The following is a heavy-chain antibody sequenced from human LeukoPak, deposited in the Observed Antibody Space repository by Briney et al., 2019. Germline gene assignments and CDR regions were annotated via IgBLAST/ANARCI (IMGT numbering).Heavy chain of an antibody. Sequence: GGSLRLSCAASGFTFSSYSMNWVRQAPGKGLEWVSSISSSSSYIYYADSVKGRFTISRDNAKNSLYLQMNSLRAEDTAVYYCATSSTSYLSYLFDYWGQGTLVTVSS. V-gene: IGHV3-21*01. D-gene: IGHD2-2*01. J-gene: IGHJ4*02. CDR1: GFTFSSYS. CDR2: ISSSSSYI. CDR3: ATSSTSYLSYLFDY.